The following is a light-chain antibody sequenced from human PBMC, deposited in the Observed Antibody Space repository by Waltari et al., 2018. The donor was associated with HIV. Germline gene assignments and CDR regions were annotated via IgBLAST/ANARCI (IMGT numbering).Light chain of an antibody. CDR1: SSDVGGYNY. J-gene: IGLJ1*01. CDR3: SSYAGSNNRYV. CDR2: EVS. Sequence: QSALTQPPSASGSPGQSVTISCTGTSSDVGGYNYVSWYQQHPGKAPKLMIYEVSKRPSGAPDLFPGSKSGNTASLTVSGLQAEDEADYYCSSYAGSNNRYVFGTGTKVTVL. V-gene: IGLV2-8*01.